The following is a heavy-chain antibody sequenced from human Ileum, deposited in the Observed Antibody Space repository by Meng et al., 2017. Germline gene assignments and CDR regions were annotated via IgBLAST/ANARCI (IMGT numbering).Heavy chain of an antibody. CDR2: ISYDGSNK. V-gene: IGHV3-30*01. D-gene: IGHD3-10*01. CDR1: GFTFSSYA. J-gene: IGHJ4*02. Sequence: GESLKISCAASGFTFSSYAMHWVRQAPGKGLEWVAVISYDGSNKYYADSVKGRFTISRDNSKNTLYLQMNSLRAEDTAVYYCASELLWFGELGKFDYWGQETLVTVSS. CDR3: ASELLWFGELGKFDY.